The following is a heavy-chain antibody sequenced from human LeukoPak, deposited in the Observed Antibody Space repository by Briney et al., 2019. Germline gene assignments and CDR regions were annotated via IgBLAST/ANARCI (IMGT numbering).Heavy chain of an antibody. CDR1: GYPINNAYY. V-gene: IGHV4-38-2*01. J-gene: IGHJ4*02. D-gene: IGHD3-3*01. Sequence: SETLSLTCAVSGYPINNAYYWVWIRQPPGKGLEWIGSLYHPDSTYYNPSLKSRVTISVDTSKNQFSLKLSSVTAADTAVYYCEKSGYSKDRGDYFDYWGQGTLVTVSS. CDR3: EKSGYSKDRGDYFDY. CDR2: LYHPDST.